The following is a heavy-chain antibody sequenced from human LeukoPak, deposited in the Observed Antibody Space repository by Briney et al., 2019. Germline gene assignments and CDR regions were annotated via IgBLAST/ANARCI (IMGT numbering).Heavy chain of an antibody. CDR2: VYRSGST. CDR3: ARVGSSSWFPNWFDS. V-gene: IGHV4-4*02. Sequence: SGTLSLTCDVSGGSINSSNWWSWVRQPPGKGLEWIAEVYRSGSTNYNPSLKSRITISIDKSKNQFSLKLSSVTAADTAVYYCARVGSSSWFPNWFDSWGQGTLVTVSS. CDR1: GGSINSSNW. D-gene: IGHD6-13*01. J-gene: IGHJ5*01.